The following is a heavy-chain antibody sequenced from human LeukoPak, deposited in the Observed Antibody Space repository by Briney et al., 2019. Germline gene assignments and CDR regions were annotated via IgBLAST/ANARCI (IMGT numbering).Heavy chain of an antibody. V-gene: IGHV1-8*03. CDR3: ARVWLSGGVGGVIAF. CDR2: MNPITGNT. Sequence: ASVKVSCKASGYTFTRYDINWVRQATGQGLEWMGWMNPITGNTGYAQKFQGRITIFSNTPMNTAYMELSSLGSDDTAVYYCARVWLSGGVGGVIAFWGQGTLVTVSS. CDR1: GYTFTRYD. J-gene: IGHJ4*02. D-gene: IGHD3-16*02.